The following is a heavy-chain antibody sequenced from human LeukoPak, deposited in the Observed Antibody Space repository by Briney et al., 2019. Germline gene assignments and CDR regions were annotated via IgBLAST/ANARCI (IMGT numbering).Heavy chain of an antibody. D-gene: IGHD3-22*01. CDR2: INVSGGST. J-gene: IGHJ6*04. CDR1: GFTFSNYA. CDR3: ARDGRNYYDMMDV. Sequence: QTGGSLRLSCAASGFTFSNYAMSWVRQAPRKGLEWVSGINVSGGSTFYADSVKGRFTISRDNAKNSLYLQMNSLRAEDTAVYYCARDGRNYYDMMDVWGKGTTVTVSS. V-gene: IGHV3-23*01.